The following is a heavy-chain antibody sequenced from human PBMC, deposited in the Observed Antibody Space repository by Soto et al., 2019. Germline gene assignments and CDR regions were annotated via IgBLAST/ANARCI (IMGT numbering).Heavy chain of an antibody. J-gene: IGHJ1*01. CDR3: ASLEMTTVTAEH. V-gene: IGHV4-34*01. CDR2: INHSGST. Sequence: QVQLQQRGAGLLKPSETLALTCAVYGASFSGYYWSWIRQPPGKGLEWIGEINHSGSTNYNPSLKIRVTLSVDTSKNQFALKLSSVTAADTAVYYCASLEMTTVTAEHWGQGTLVTVSS. D-gene: IGHD4-17*01. CDR1: GASFSGYY.